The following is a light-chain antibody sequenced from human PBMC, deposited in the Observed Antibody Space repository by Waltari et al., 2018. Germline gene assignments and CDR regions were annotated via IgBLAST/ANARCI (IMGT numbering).Light chain of an antibody. CDR3: SSYTTSSAPGV. V-gene: IGLV2-14*01. J-gene: IGLJ1*01. CDR2: EVS. Sequence: QSALTQPASVSGSPGQSIPISCSGPDSDPGAYYLVSWYQQHPGKAPHPIIYEVSNRPSGISNRFSASKSGNTASLTISGLQAEDEADYYCSSYTTSSAPGVFGTGTRVTVL. CDR1: DSDPGAYYL.